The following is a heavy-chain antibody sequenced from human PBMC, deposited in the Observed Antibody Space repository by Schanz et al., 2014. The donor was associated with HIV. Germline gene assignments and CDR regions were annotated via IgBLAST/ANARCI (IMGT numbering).Heavy chain of an antibody. CDR3: VKGERIGYRIEVTGPTFDY. CDR2: IWYDGSNK. CDR1: GFTFSSYG. V-gene: IGHV3-33*06. D-gene: IGHD3-22*01. Sequence: QVQLVESGGGVVQPGRSLRLSCAVSGFTFSSYGMHWVRQAPGKGLEWVAVIWYDGSNKYYADSVKGRFTISRDNSKNTLYLQMNSLRAEDTAVYYCVKGERIGYRIEVTGPTFDYWGQGTLVTVSS. J-gene: IGHJ4*02.